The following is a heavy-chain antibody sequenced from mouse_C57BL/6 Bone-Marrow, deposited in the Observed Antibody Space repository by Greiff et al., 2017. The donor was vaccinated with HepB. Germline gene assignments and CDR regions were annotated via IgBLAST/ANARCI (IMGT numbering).Heavy chain of an antibody. CDR3: ARTYCDYDDDY. J-gene: IGHJ2*01. D-gene: IGHD2-4*01. CDR2: ISYDGSN. CDR1: GYSITSGYY. Sequence: EVKLQESGPGLVKPSQSLSLTCSVTGYSITSGYYWNWIRQFPGNKLEWMGYISYDGSNNYNPPLKNRISITRDTSKNQFFLKLNSVTTEDTDTYDCARTYCDYDDDYWGQGTTLTVSS. V-gene: IGHV3-6*01.